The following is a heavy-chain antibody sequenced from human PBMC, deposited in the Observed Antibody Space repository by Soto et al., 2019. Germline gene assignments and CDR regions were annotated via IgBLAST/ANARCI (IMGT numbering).Heavy chain of an antibody. CDR2: IWYDGSNK. D-gene: IGHD6-6*01. CDR3: SKDSHWAIISSTHDY. Sequence: CIRPDQGKGLEWLAAIWYDGSNKYYANSVKGRFTISRDTSKNMLYLQMNSLRAEDTAIYYCSKDSHWAIISSTHDYWGHGTLVTVSS. J-gene: IGHJ4*01. V-gene: IGHV3-33*06.